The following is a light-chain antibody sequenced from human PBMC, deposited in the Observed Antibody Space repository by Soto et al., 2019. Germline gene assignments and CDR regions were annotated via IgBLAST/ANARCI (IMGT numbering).Light chain of an antibody. V-gene: IGKV3-11*01. CDR2: DAS. Sequence: EIVLTQSPATLSLSPGERATLSCRASQSISSYLAWYQQKPGQAPRLLIYDASNRATGIPPRFSGSGSGTDFTLTISSLEPEDFALYYCQQRSNWPTFGQGTNVEIK. J-gene: IGKJ1*01. CDR1: QSISSY. CDR3: QQRSNWPT.